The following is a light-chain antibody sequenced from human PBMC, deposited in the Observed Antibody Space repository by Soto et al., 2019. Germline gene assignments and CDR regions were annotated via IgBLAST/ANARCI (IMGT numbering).Light chain of an antibody. CDR2: AAS. Sequence: DIQMTQSPSSLSAYVGDRVTITCRASHSFSSYLNCYQQNPGKAPKLLIYAASSLQSGVPSRFSGSGSWTDFTLTISSRQPEDFATYSCQQSDSTPWTFGQGTKVEIK. J-gene: IGKJ1*01. CDR3: QQSDSTPWT. CDR1: HSFSSY. V-gene: IGKV1-39*01.